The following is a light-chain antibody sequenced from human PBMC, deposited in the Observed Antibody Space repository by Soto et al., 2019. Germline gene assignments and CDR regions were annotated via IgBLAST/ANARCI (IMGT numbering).Light chain of an antibody. Sequence: DIQMTQSPSTLSASVGDRVTITCRASQSISSWLAWYQQKPGKAPKLLIYDASSLESGVPSRFSGSGSGTEFTLTISSLQPDDFAPYSCKQYYSSSLTFRGGTKV. CDR3: KQYYSSSLT. CDR1: QSISSW. V-gene: IGKV1-5*01. J-gene: IGKJ4*01. CDR2: DAS.